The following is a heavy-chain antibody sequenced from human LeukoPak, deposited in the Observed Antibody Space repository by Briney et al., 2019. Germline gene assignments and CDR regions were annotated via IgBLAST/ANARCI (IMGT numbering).Heavy chain of an antibody. D-gene: IGHD4-23*01. Sequence: GGSLRLSCAASGFTFSSCAMTWVRQAPGKGLEWVSAISSGGGTYYADSVKGRFTISRDNSKNTLYLQMNSLRAEDTVVYYCAKDFYGDKGRPFEYFQYWGQGTLVSVSS. V-gene: IGHV3-23*01. CDR1: GFTFSSCA. J-gene: IGHJ1*01. CDR2: ISSGGGT. CDR3: AKDFYGDKGRPFEYFQY.